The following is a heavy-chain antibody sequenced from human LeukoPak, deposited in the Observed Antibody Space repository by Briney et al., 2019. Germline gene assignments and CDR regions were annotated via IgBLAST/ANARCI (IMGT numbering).Heavy chain of an antibody. Sequence: EASVKVSCKASGYTFTSYYMHWVRQAPGQGLEWMGIINPSGGSTSYAQKFQGRVTMTRDMSTSTVYMELSSLRSEDTAVYYCARGVIWYQLPEVNWFDPWGQGTLVTVSS. CDR2: INPSGGST. CDR3: ARGVIWYQLPEVNWFDP. D-gene: IGHD2-2*01. J-gene: IGHJ5*02. CDR1: GYTFTSYY. V-gene: IGHV1-46*01.